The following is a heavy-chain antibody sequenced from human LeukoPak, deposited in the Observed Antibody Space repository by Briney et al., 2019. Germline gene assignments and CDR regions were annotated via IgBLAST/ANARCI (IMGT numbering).Heavy chain of an antibody. CDR2: ISRSGST. J-gene: IGHJ4*02. V-gene: IGHV4-34*01. Sequence: SETLSLTCAVYGGSFSDYFWSWIRQPPGKGLEWIGEISRSGSTTYNPSLRSRVTISGDTSKKQFSLKLSSVTAADTAVYYCVTYYYGSSAPKRNYWGQGILVTVSS. CDR1: GGSFSDYF. CDR3: VTYYYGSSAPKRNY. D-gene: IGHD3-22*01.